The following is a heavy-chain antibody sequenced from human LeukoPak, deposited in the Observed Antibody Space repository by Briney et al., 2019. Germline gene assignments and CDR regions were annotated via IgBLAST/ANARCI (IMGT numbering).Heavy chain of an antibody. D-gene: IGHD3-10*01. Sequence: ASVKVSCKPSGYTFTSYGISWLRQAPGQGLEWMGWISAYNGNTNYAQKLQGRVTMTTDTSTSTAYMELRSLRSDDTAVYYCARDLWFGEHWFDPWGQGTLVTVSS. CDR1: GYTFTSYG. CDR3: ARDLWFGEHWFDP. CDR2: ISAYNGNT. J-gene: IGHJ5*02. V-gene: IGHV1-18*04.